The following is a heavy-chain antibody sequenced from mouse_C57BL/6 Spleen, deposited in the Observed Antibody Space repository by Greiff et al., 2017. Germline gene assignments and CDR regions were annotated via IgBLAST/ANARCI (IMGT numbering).Heavy chain of an antibody. CDR3: ASGRNYFDY. CDR1: GYTFTSYW. V-gene: IGHV1-69*01. D-gene: IGHD3-1*01. CDR2: IDPSDSYT. J-gene: IGHJ2*01. Sequence: QVQLQQPGAELVMPGASVKLSCKASGYTFTSYWMHWVKQRPGQGLEWIGEIDPSDSYTNYNQKFKGKSTLTVDKSSRTAYMQLSSLTYEDSAVYDCASGRNYFDYWGQGTTLTVSS.